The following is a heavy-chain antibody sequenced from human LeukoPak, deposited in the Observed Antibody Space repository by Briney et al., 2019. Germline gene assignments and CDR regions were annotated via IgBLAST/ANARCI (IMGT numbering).Heavy chain of an antibody. Sequence: ASVKVSCKASGGTFSSYAISWVRQAPGQGLEWMGWINPNSGGTNYAQKFQGRVTMTRDTSISTAYMELSRLRSDDTAVYYCARVHYYGSGSYYSRFDYWGQGTLVTVSS. CDR1: GGTFSSYA. V-gene: IGHV1-2*02. J-gene: IGHJ4*02. CDR3: ARVHYYGSGSYYSRFDY. D-gene: IGHD3-10*01. CDR2: INPNSGGT.